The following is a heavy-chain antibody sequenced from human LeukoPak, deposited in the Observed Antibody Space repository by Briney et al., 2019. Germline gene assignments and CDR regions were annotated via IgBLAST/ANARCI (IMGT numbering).Heavy chain of an antibody. V-gene: IGHV4-59*01. Sequence: SETLSLTCTVSGGSISSYFWTWIRQPPGKGLEWIGYSYYTGSTNYNPSLKSRVIISLDTSKNQFSLKLSSVTVADTAVYYCASFSWGSGSYNQEAIWSWFDPWGQGTLVTVSS. CDR1: GGSISSYF. CDR2: SYYTGST. J-gene: IGHJ5*02. CDR3: ASFSWGSGSYNQEAIWSWFDP. D-gene: IGHD3-10*01.